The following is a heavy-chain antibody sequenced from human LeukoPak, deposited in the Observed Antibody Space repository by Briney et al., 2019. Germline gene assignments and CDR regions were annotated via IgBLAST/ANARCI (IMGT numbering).Heavy chain of an antibody. CDR1: GFTFTSYT. Sequence: PGGALRLSCAASGFTFTSYTMHWGRQAPGKGLEWVSFISYDGSNKYYADSVKGGFTISRDNSKNTLYLQMNSLRAEDTAVYYCASLRITMVRGVRAYGMDVWGQGTTVTVSS. J-gene: IGHJ6*02. CDR2: ISYDGSNK. V-gene: IGHV3-30-3*01. CDR3: ASLRITMVRGVRAYGMDV. D-gene: IGHD3-10*01.